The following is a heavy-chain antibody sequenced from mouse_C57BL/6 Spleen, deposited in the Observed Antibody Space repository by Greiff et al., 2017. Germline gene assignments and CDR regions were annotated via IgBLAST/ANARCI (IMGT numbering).Heavy chain of an antibody. CDR1: CYAFSSSW. Sequence: QVQLKESGPELVKPGASVKISCKASCYAFSSSWMNWVKQRPGKGLEWIGRIYPGDGDTNYNGKFKGKATLTADKSSSTAYMQLSSLTSEDSAVYFCARRDGNYDAMDYWGQGTSVTVSS. CDR2: IYPGDGDT. J-gene: IGHJ4*01. D-gene: IGHD2-1*01. V-gene: IGHV1-82*01. CDR3: ARRDGNYDAMDY.